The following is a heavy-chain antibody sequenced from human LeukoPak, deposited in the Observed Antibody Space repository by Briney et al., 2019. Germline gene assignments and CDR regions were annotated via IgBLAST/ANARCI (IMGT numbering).Heavy chain of an antibody. V-gene: IGHV1-2*02. Sequence: ASVKVSCKASGYTFTDSYMHWVRQAPGQGLEWMGWINPHSGGTDNAQNFQGRVTMTRDTSINTAYMELTRMTSDDTAVYFCARGGGTSGPELDYWGQGTLVTVSS. CDR3: ARGGGTSGPELDY. J-gene: IGHJ4*02. CDR1: GYTFTDSY. D-gene: IGHD3-3*01. CDR2: INPHSGGT.